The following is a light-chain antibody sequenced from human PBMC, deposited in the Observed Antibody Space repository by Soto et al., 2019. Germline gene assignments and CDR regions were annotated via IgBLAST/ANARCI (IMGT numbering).Light chain of an antibody. CDR3: SSYTSSSSYV. CDR1: SSDVGGYNY. Sequence: QSGLTQPASGSGSPGQSITISCTGTSSDVGGYNYVSWYQQHPGKAPKLMIYEVSNRPSGVSNRFSGSKSGNTASLTISGLQAEDEADYYCSSYTSSSSYVFGTGTKSPS. V-gene: IGLV2-14*01. CDR2: EVS. J-gene: IGLJ1*01.